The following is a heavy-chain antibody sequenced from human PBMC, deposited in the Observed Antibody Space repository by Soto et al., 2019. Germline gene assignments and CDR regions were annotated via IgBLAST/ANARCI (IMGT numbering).Heavy chain of an antibody. CDR1: GGSFSGYY. CDR2: INHSGST. CDR3: ARGRKGSTVTTYYYYGMDV. J-gene: IGHJ6*02. D-gene: IGHD4-17*01. Sequence: QVQLQQWGAGLLKPSETLSLTSAVYGGSFSGYYWSWIRQPPGKGLEWIGEINHSGSTNYNPSLKSRVTITVDTSKNQFSLKLSSVTAADTAVYYCARGRKGSTVTTYYYYGMDVWGQGTTVTVSS. V-gene: IGHV4-34*01.